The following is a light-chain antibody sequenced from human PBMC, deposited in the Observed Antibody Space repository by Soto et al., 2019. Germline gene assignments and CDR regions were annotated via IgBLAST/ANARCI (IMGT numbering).Light chain of an antibody. CDR3: QQYTDWPRT. V-gene: IGKV3-15*01. CDR1: QSASNN. J-gene: IGKJ1*01. CDR2: GAS. Sequence: EIVMTQSPATLSVSPVERVTLSCMASQSASNNLAWYQQKPGQAPRLLIYGASTRATGIPARFSGSGSGTEFTLTINSLQSDDFAIYYCQQYTDWPRTFGQGTKVDIK.